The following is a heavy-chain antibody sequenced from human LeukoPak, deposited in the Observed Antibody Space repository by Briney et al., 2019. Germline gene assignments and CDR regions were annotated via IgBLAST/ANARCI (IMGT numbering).Heavy chain of an antibody. J-gene: IGHJ4*02. CDR2: IGISDTTT. CDR3: ARDSGVGGTFDY. Sequence: HPGGSLRLSCTASGFTFRTYAMSWVRQAPGKGPQWVSYIGISDTTTYYADSVKGRFTISRDNAKNSLYLQMSSLRAEDTAIYYCARDSGVGGTFDYWGQGSLLTVSS. D-gene: IGHD1-26*01. CDR1: GFTFRTYA. V-gene: IGHV3-48*04.